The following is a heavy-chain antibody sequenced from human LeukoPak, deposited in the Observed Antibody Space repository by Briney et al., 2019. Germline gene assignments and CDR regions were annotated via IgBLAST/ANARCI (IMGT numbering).Heavy chain of an antibody. J-gene: IGHJ4*02. D-gene: IGHD3-22*01. CDR2: IYWDDDK. Sequence: SGPTLVNPTQTLTLTCTFSGFSLSTSGVGVGWFRQPPGKALEWLALIYWDDDKRYSPSLKNRLTITKDTSKNQVVLTMTNMDPVDTATYYYAHRCTHYDSSGYYLVDFDYWGQGTLVTVSS. V-gene: IGHV2-5*02. CDR1: GFSLSTSGVG. CDR3: AHRCTHYDSSGYYLVDFDY.